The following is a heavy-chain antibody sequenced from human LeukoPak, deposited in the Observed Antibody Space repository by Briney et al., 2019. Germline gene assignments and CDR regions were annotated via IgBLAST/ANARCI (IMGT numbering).Heavy chain of an antibody. J-gene: IGHJ4*02. D-gene: IGHD1/OR15-1a*01. CDR1: GFTFSNYA. CDR2: ISGSGDNT. CDR3: AKSITGTPN. Sequence: PGGSLRLSCAASGFTFSNYAMSWVRQAPGKGLEWVSAISGSGDNTYYADSVKGRFTVSRDNAKNSLYLQMNSLRAEDTAVYYCAKSITGTPNWGQGTLVTVSS. V-gene: IGHV3-23*01.